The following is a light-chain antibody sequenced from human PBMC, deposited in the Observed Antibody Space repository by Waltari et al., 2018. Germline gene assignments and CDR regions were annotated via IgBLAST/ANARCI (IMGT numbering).Light chain of an antibody. CDR3: QQYYSTPYT. V-gene: IGKV4-1*01. CDR1: QSVLYSSNNKND. CDR2: WAS. J-gene: IGKJ2*01. Sequence: DIVMTQSPDPLAVSLGVSATINCKSSQSVLYSSNNKNDLAWYQQKPGQPPKLLIYWASTREFGVPDRFSGSGSGTDFTLTISSLQAEDVAVYYCQQYYSTPYTFGQGTKLEIK.